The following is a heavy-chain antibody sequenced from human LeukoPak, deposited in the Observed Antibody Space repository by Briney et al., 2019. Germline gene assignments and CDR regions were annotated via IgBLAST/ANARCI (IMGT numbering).Heavy chain of an antibody. V-gene: IGHV3-53*01. CDR3: ARDSHRGWANWFDP. CDR1: GFTVSSNY. Sequence: PGGSLRLSCAASGFTVSSNYMSWVRQAPGKGLDWVSVIYSGGSTYYADSVKGRFTISRDNSKNTLYLQMNSLRAEDTAVYYCARDSHRGWANWFDPWGQGTLVTVSS. D-gene: IGHD6-19*01. J-gene: IGHJ5*02. CDR2: IYSGGST.